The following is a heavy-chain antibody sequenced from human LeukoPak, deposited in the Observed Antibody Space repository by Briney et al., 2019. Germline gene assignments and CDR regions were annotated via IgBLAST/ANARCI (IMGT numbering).Heavy chain of an antibody. CDR1: GGTFSSYA. D-gene: IGHD2-15*01. V-gene: IGHV1-69*05. CDR3: ARDLATVVVIAANPFDY. J-gene: IGHJ4*02. Sequence: SVKVSCKASGGTFSSYAISWVRQAPGQGLEWMGGIIPIFGTANYAQKFQGRVTLTTDTSTSTAYMELRSLRSDDTAVYYCARDLATVVVIAANPFDYWGQGTLVTVSS. CDR2: IIPIFGTA.